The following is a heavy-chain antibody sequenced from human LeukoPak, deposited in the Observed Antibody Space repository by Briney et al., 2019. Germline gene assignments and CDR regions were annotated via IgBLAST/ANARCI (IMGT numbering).Heavy chain of an antibody. CDR3: ASRKLGNDY. D-gene: IGHD7-27*01. V-gene: IGHV4-59*02. CDR2: IYHTGST. J-gene: IGHJ4*02. CDR1: GGSVSDYY. Sequence: SETLSLTCTISGGSVSDYYWSWIRQSPGEGLEWVGYIYHTGSTSYSPSLKSRVTISADTSKNQFSLKWSSVTAADTAVYYCASRKLGNDYWGQGTLVTVSS.